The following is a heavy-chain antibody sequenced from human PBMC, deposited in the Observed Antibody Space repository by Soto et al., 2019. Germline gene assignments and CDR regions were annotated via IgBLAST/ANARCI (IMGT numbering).Heavy chain of an antibody. Sequence: EVQLVESGGGLVQPGGSLRLSCAASGFTVSSNYMSWVRQAPGKGLEWVSVIYSGGSTYYADSVKGRFTISRDNSKNTLYFEMTGLRAEDTSVYYCARDKDTVTTVGYYYGMDVWARGTTVTVSS. D-gene: IGHD4-17*01. V-gene: IGHV3-66*01. CDR2: IYSGGST. CDR1: GFTVSSNY. CDR3: ARDKDTVTTVGYYYGMDV. J-gene: IGHJ6*02.